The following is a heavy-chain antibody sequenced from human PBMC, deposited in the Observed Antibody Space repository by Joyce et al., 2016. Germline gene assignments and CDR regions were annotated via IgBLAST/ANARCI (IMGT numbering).Heavy chain of an antibody. J-gene: IGHJ3*02. CDR3: AKADYGDKIDAFDI. Sequence: EVQLVESGGGLVQPGGSLRVSCAASGFTISSYSMNWVRQAPGKVLEWVSYISSSSSTIYYADCVKGRFTISRDNAKNSLYLQMNSLRAEDTAVYYCAKADYGDKIDAFDIWGQGTMVTVSS. V-gene: IGHV3-48*01. CDR2: ISSSSSTI. CDR1: GFTISSYS. D-gene: IGHD4-17*01.